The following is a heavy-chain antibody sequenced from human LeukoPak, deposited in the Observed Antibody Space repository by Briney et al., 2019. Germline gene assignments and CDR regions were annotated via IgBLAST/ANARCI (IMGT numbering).Heavy chain of an antibody. CDR3: ARDGYSSGV. Sequence: SETLSLTCTVSGGSISSYCWSWIRQPPGKGLEWIGYIYYSGSTNYNPSLKSRVTISVDTSKNQFSLKLSSVTAADTAVYYCARDGYSSGVWGQGTLVTVSS. D-gene: IGHD6-19*01. CDR1: GGSISSYC. V-gene: IGHV4-59*01. CDR2: IYYSGST. J-gene: IGHJ4*02.